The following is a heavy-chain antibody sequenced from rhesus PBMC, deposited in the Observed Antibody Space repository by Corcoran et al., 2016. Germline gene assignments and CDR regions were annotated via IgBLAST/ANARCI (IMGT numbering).Heavy chain of an antibody. CDR1: GFTFSSYD. CDR3: TRNTVTFFGY. Sequence: EVQLVESGGGLVQPGGSLRLSCAASGFTFSSYDMRWVRQAPGKGFEWVSYISYNGKTIYSADSVKGRFTISRDNAKHCLSLQMSSLRAEDTAVYYCTRNTVTFFGYWGQGVLVTVSS. CDR2: ISYNGKTI. V-gene: IGHV3-136*01. J-gene: IGHJ4*01. D-gene: IGHD4-23*01.